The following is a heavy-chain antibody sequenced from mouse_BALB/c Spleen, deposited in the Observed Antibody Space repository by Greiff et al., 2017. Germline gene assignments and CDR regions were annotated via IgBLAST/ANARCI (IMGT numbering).Heavy chain of an antibody. D-gene: IGHD2-2*01. CDR2: FHPYNDDT. CDR1: GYTFTTYP. Sequence: VQLQQFGAELVKPGASVKISCKASGYTFTTYPIEWMKQNHGKSLEWIGNFHPYNDDTKYNEKFKGKAKLTVEKSSSTVYLELSRLTSDDSAVYYCARRGYYGYGYAMDYWGQGTSVTVSS. CDR3: ARRGYYGYGYAMDY. V-gene: IGHV1-47*01. J-gene: IGHJ4*01.